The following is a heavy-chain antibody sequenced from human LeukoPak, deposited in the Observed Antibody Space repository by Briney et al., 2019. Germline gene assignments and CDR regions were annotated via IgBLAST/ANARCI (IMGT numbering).Heavy chain of an antibody. D-gene: IGHD2/OR15-2a*01. Sequence: PGGSLRLSCAASGFAFADYARHWVRQIPGKGLECVAHIHADGGRTFYADSVKGRFTVSRDNGKNSLFLQMDSLTSDDTALYYCSTWAFYHGLDVWGQGATVIVSS. J-gene: IGHJ6*02. CDR3: STWAFYHGLDV. CDR1: GFAFADYA. V-gene: IGHV3-43*02. CDR2: IHADGGRT.